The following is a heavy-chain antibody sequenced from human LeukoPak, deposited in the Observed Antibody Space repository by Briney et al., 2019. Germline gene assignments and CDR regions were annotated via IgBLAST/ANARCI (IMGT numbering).Heavy chain of an antibody. J-gene: IGHJ4*02. V-gene: IGHV4-39*07. Sequence: PSETLSLTCTVSGGSISSSSYYWGWIRQPPGKGLGWIGEINHSGSTNYNPSLKSRVTISVDTSKNQFSLKLSSVTAADTAVYYCARFGSGWYQPFDYWGQGTLVTVSS. CDR2: INHSGST. CDR1: GGSISSSSYY. D-gene: IGHD6-19*01. CDR3: ARFGSGWYQPFDY.